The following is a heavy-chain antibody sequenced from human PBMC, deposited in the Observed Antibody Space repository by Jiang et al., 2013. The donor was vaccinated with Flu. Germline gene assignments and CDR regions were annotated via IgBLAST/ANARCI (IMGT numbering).Heavy chain of an antibody. V-gene: IGHV3-33*01. CDR3: ARDNSGSGFDY. CDR2: IWYGGTNE. D-gene: IGHD3-10*01. CDR1: GFTFSSYG. J-gene: IGHJ4*02. Sequence: LLESGGGVVQPGRSLRLSCAASGFTFSSYGMHWVRQAPGKGPEWVAVIWYGGTNEDYADSVKGRFTLSRDNSKNTLYLQMNSLRDEDTAVYYCARDNSGSGFDYWGQGTLVTVSS.